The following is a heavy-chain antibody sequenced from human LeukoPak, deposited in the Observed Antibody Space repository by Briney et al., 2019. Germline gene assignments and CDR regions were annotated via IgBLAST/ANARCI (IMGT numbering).Heavy chain of an antibody. Sequence: SETLSLTCTVSGGSISSGSYYWSWIRQPAGKGLEWIGRIYTSGSTNYIPSLKSRVTISVDTSKNQFSLKLSSVTAADTAVYYCARLVRGIPVLYNWFDPWGQGTLVTVSS. J-gene: IGHJ5*02. D-gene: IGHD3-10*01. CDR1: GGSISSGSYY. CDR3: ARLVRGIPVLYNWFDP. V-gene: IGHV4-61*02. CDR2: IYTSGST.